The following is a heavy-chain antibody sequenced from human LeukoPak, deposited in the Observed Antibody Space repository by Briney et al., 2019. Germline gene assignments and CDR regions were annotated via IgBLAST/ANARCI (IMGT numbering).Heavy chain of an antibody. CDR2: ISSDGSKE. CDR3: AKSGGYCTDGICYHFDY. CDR1: GFAFNTFG. J-gene: IGHJ4*02. V-gene: IGHV3-30*18. D-gene: IGHD2-8*01. Sequence: GRSLRLSCAASGFAFNTFGIHWVRQAPGKGLEWVAVISSDGSKEYYGDSVKGRFTISRDNSKNILYLQTNSLRAEDSAVYYCAKSGGYCTDGICYHFDYWGQGTLVTVSS.